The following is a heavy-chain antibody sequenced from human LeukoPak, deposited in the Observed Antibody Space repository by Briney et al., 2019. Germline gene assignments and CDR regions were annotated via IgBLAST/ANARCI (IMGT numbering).Heavy chain of an antibody. D-gene: IGHD1-26*01. J-gene: IGHJ3*02. Sequence: SETLSLTCAVYGGSFSGCYWSWIRQPPGKGLEWIGEINHSGSTNYNPSLKSRVTISVDTSKNQFSLKLSSVTAADTAVYYCARGPCIVGATTYTPARGAFDIWGQGTMVTVSS. CDR3: ARGPCIVGATTYTPARGAFDI. CDR2: INHSGST. V-gene: IGHV4-34*01. CDR1: GGSFSGCY.